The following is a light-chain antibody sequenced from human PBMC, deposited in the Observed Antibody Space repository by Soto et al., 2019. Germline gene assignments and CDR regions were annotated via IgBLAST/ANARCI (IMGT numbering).Light chain of an antibody. V-gene: IGKV3-20*01. CDR3: QQYGSSRIT. CDR1: QSVSSSY. J-gene: IGKJ3*01. CDR2: GAS. Sequence: EIVLTQSPGTLSLSPGERATLSCRASQSVSSSYLAWYQQKPGQAPRLLIYGASSRATGIPDRFSGSGSGTDFTLTISRLDPEYFAVYYCQQYGSSRITFGPGTKVDIK.